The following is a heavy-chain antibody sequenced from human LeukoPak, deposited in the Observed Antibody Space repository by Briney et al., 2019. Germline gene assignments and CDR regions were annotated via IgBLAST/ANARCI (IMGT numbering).Heavy chain of an antibody. V-gene: IGHV3-21*01. CDR1: GFTFSSYS. D-gene: IGHD6-19*01. CDR2: ISSSSSYI. Sequence: PGGSLRLSCAASGFTFSSYSMNWVRQAPGKGLGWVSSISSSSSYIYYADSVKGRFTISRDNAKNSLYLQMNSLRAEDTAVYYCARVRGSGWSGFDYWGQGTLVTVSS. J-gene: IGHJ4*02. CDR3: ARVRGSGWSGFDY.